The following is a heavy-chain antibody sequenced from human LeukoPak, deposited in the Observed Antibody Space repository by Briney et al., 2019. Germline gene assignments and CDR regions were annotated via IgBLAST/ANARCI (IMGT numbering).Heavy chain of an antibody. V-gene: IGHV4-39*01. CDR1: GGSISSSSYY. J-gene: IGHJ4*02. D-gene: IGHD3-16*02. Sequence: PSETLSLTCTVSGGSISSSSYYWGWIRQPPGKGLEWIGSIYYSGSTYYNPSLKSRVTISVDTSKNQFSLKLSSVTAADTAVYYCATEHRLRLGELSDPFDYWGQGTLVTVSS. CDR2: IYYSGST. CDR3: ATEHRLRLGELSDPFDY.